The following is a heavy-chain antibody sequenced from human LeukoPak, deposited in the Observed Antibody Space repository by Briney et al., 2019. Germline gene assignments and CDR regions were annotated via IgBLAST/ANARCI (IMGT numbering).Heavy chain of an antibody. CDR3: ARRPIVVVSADFDY. Sequence: GESVKICCKGSGYSFTSYWISWVRQMPGKGLEWMGRIDPSDSYTNYSPSFQGHVTISADKSISTAYLQWSSLKASDTAMYYCARRPIVVVSADFDYWGQGTLVTVSS. CDR2: IDPSDSYT. J-gene: IGHJ4*02. D-gene: IGHD3-22*01. V-gene: IGHV5-10-1*01. CDR1: GYSFTSYW.